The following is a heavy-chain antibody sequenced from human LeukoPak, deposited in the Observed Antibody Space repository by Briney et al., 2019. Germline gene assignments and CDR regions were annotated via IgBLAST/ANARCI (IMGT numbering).Heavy chain of an antibody. CDR3: AVSNGGYGP. J-gene: IGHJ5*02. V-gene: IGHV3-74*01. Sequence: GGSLRLSCGSTAFNFTAYWMHWVRQHPRQGLLWVARINSDGTTTNYADSVKGRFTISRDNAKNTLFLQMNSLRAEDTAVYFCAVSNGGYGPWGQGALVTVSS. CDR1: AFNFTAYW. D-gene: IGHD5-12*01. CDR2: INSDGTTT.